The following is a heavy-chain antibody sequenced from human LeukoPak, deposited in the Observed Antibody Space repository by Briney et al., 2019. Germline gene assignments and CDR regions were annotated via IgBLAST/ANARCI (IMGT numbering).Heavy chain of an antibody. J-gene: IGHJ4*02. D-gene: IGHD5-12*01. Sequence: AGGSLRLSCAASGFTFSSYAMSWVRQAPGKGLEWVSAISGSGGSTYYADSVKGRFTISQDNSKNTLYLQMNSLGAEDTAVYYCAKADSQGYVGVVDYWGQGTLVTVSS. CDR1: GFTFSSYA. V-gene: IGHV3-23*01. CDR2: ISGSGGST. CDR3: AKADSQGYVGVVDY.